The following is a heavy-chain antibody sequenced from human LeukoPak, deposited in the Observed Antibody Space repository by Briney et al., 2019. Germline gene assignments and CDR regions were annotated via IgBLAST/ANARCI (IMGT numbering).Heavy chain of an antibody. J-gene: IGHJ4*02. V-gene: IGHV4-39*01. CDR1: GGSMSSSSYY. CDR3: ASPAPMVRGVISY. D-gene: IGHD3-10*01. CDR2: IYYSGST. Sequence: SETLSLTCTVSGGSMSSSSYYWGWIRQPPGKGLEWIGSIYYSGSTYYNSSLKSRVTISVDTSKNQFSLKLSSVTAADTAVYYCASPAPMVRGVISYWGQGTLATVSS.